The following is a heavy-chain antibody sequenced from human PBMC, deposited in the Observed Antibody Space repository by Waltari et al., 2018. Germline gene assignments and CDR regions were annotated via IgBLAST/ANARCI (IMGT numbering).Heavy chain of an antibody. D-gene: IGHD6-19*01. V-gene: IGHV3-7*01. CDR3: ARDRSSGWYPYYFDY. CDR1: GFTFSSYW. J-gene: IGHJ4*02. CDR2: IKQDGSEK. Sequence: EVQLVVSGGGLVQPGGSLRLSCAASGFTFSSYWMSWVRQAPGKGLEWVANIKQDGSEKYYVDSVKGRFTISRDNAKNSLYLQMNSLRAEDTAVYYCARDRSSGWYPYYFDYWGQGTLVTVSS.